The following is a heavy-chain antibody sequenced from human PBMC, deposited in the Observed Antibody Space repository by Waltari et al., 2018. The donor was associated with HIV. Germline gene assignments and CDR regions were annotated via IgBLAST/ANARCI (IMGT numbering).Heavy chain of an antibody. J-gene: IGHJ4*02. Sequence: QLQLQESGPGLVKPSEPLSLTCTVSGGSVGSSSTYWGWIRQPPGKGLEWIGSINYSGNSYYNPSLKSRGTISVDTSKNQLSLNLSSVTAADTAVYYCAPYYYISSRHYFDSWGQGTLVTVSS. V-gene: IGHV4-39*07. CDR2: INYSGNS. CDR1: GGSVGSSSTY. CDR3: APYYYISSRHYFDS. D-gene: IGHD3-16*01.